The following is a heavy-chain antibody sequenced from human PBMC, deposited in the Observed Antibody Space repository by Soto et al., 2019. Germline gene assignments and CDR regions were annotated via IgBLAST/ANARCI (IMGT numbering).Heavy chain of an antibody. D-gene: IGHD6-13*01. V-gene: IGHV4-59*01. CDR2: VSSTGST. CDR3: ARGGGSPHHNHEFDF. Sequence: SETLSLTCTVSGASITQYYWNWIRQSPGKGLEWIVSVSSTGSTVYNPSLXXRVTVSLDTSKNQFSLTLNSVTPADTAVYHCARGGGSPHHNHEFDFWGQGTLVT. J-gene: IGHJ4*02. CDR1: GASITQYY.